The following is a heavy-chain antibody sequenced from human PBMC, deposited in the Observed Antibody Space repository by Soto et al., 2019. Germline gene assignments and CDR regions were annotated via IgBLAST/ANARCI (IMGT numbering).Heavy chain of an antibody. Sequence: QVQLQQWGAGLLKPSETLSLTCAVYGGSFSGYSWTWIRQPPGKGLEWSGEINHRGSTKYNSSLKSRVTMSVDTSKNQFSLKVTSVTAADTAVYYCARGSVVTPAAIFHRVGDNWFDPWGQGTLVSVSS. CDR1: GGSFSGYS. J-gene: IGHJ5*02. CDR2: INHRGST. CDR3: ARGSVVTPAAIFHRVGDNWFDP. D-gene: IGHD2-2*01. V-gene: IGHV4-34*02.